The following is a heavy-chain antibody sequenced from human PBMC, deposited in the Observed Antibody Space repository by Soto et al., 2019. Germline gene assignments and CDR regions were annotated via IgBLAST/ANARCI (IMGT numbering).Heavy chain of an antibody. CDR2: IYYSGST. D-gene: IGHD3-22*01. V-gene: IGHV4-59*01. J-gene: IGHJ6*02. CDR3: ARAAGRDSSGYYREPYYYYYGMDV. Sequence: SETLSLTCTVSGGSISSYYWSWIRQPPGKGLEWIGYIYYSGSTNYNPSLKSRVTISVDTSKIQFSLKLSSVTAADTAVYYCARAAGRDSSGYYREPYYYYYGMDVWGQGTTVTVSS. CDR1: GGSISSYY.